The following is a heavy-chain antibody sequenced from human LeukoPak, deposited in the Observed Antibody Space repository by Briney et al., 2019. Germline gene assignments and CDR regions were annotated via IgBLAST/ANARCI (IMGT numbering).Heavy chain of an antibody. CDR3: ARGGRGYSYGGAFDI. J-gene: IGHJ3*02. CDR1: GFTFSSYS. CDR2: ISSSSSTI. V-gene: IGHV3-48*01. D-gene: IGHD5-18*01. Sequence: PGGSLRLSCAASGFTFSSYSMNWVRQAPGKGREWVSYISSSSSTIYYADSVKGRFPISRDKAKNSLYLQMNSLRAEDTAVCYCARGGRGYSYGGAFDIWGQGTMVTVAS.